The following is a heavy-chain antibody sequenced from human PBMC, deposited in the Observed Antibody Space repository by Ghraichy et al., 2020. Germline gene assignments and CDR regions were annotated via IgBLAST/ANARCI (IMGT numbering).Heavy chain of an antibody. Sequence: ASVKVSCKASGYTFTVYYIHWVRQAPGQRLEWMGHIDPNSGSTNYAQKFQGRVTITRDTSISTAYMELSSLRSDDTAVYYCTRSYYGGNSWYFDIWGRGTLVTVSS. D-gene: IGHD4-23*01. CDR1: GYTFTVYY. J-gene: IGHJ2*01. CDR2: IDPNSGST. CDR3: TRSYYGGNSWYFDI. V-gene: IGHV1-2*06.